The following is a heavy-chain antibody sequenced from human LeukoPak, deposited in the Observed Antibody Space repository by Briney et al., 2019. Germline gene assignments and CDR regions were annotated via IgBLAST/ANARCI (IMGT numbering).Heavy chain of an antibody. CDR3: ARAKGRWLQFDVFDI. CDR1: GYTFTTYT. J-gene: IGHJ3*02. V-gene: IGHV7-4-1*02. D-gene: IGHD5-24*01. Sequence: ASVKVSCKASGYTFTTYTMNWVRQAPGQGLEWVGWINTNTGNPTYAQGFTGRFVFSLDTSVSTAYLQISSLKAEDTAVYYCARAKGRWLQFDVFDIWGQGTMVTVSS. CDR2: INTNTGNP.